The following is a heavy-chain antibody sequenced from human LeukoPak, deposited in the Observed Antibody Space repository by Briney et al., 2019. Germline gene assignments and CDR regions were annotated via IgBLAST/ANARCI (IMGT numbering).Heavy chain of an antibody. J-gene: IGHJ6*03. V-gene: IGHV1-18*01. CDR3: ARNRNKAAAGTVYYYYYYMDV. CDR2: ISAYNGNT. D-gene: IGHD6-13*01. Sequence: ASVKVSCKASGYTFTSYGISWVRQAPGQGLEWMGWISAYNGNTNYAQKLQGRVTITTDTSTSTAYMELRSLRSDDTAVYYCARNRNKAAAGTVYYYYYYMDVWGKGTTVTVSS. CDR1: GYTFTSYG.